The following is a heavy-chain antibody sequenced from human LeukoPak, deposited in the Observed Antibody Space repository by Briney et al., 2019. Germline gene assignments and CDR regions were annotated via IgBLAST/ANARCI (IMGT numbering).Heavy chain of an antibody. CDR1: GYTFTSYD. J-gene: IGHJ4*02. Sequence: GASVKVSCKASGYTFTSYDINWVRQATGQGLEWMGWMNPNSGNTGYAQKFQGRVTMTRNTSISTAYMELSSLRSEDTAVYYCATGAPGSVLFYFDYWGQGTLVTVSS. V-gene: IGHV1-8*01. CDR3: ATGAPGSVLFYFDY. D-gene: IGHD3-10*01. CDR2: MNPNSGNT.